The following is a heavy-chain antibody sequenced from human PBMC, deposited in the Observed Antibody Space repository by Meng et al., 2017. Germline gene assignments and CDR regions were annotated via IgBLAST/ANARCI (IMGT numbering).Heavy chain of an antibody. CDR3: LDEAPRSDY. CDR1: GFTFNNYW. D-gene: IGHD1-1*01. Sequence: EVQLVESGGGLVQPGGSLRLSCAASGFTFNNYWMHWVCQVPGKGLVWVSRISGDGSITNYADSVKGRFTISRDNAKNTLYLQMNSLRPEDTAVYYCLDEAPRSDYWGQGPLVTVSS. V-gene: IGHV3-74*01. CDR2: ISGDGSIT. J-gene: IGHJ4*02.